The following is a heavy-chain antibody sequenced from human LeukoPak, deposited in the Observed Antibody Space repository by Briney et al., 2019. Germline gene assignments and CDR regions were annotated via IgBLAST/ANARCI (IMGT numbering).Heavy chain of an antibody. D-gene: IGHD3-10*01. CDR3: ARADYYGSRVYFDY. V-gene: IGHV4-59*01. Sequence: PSETLSLTCTVPGGSISRYYWSWIRQTPGKGLEWIGYIYYSGSTNYNPSLKSQVTISVDTSKNQFSLKLSSVTAADTAVYYCARADYYGSRVYFDYWGQGTLVTVSS. J-gene: IGHJ4*02. CDR1: GGSISRYY. CDR2: IYYSGST.